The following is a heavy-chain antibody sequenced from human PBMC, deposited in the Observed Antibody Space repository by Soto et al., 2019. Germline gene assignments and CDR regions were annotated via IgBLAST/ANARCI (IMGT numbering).Heavy chain of an antibody. CDR3: ATFERITMIVVVTQMDV. D-gene: IGHD3-22*01. Sequence: GGSLRLSCAASGFTFSSYGMHWVRQAPGKGLEWVAVISYDGSNKYYADSVKGQFTISRDNSKNTLYLQMNSLRAEDTAVYYCATFERITMIVVVTQMDVWGQGTTVTVSS. CDR2: ISYDGSNK. CDR1: GFTFSSYG. J-gene: IGHJ6*02. V-gene: IGHV3-30*03.